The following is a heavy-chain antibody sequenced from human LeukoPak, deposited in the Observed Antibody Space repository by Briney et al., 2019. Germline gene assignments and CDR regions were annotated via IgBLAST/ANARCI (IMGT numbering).Heavy chain of an antibody. D-gene: IGHD5-18*01. CDR1: GFTFSSYW. Sequence: GGSLRLSCAASGFTFSSYWMSWVRQAPGKGLEWVANIKKDGSEKYYVDSVKGRFTISRDNAKTSLYLQMNSLRAEDTAVYYCARDLSGVTGYIYGRGIDYWGQGTLVTVSS. CDR2: IKKDGSEK. CDR3: ARDLSGVTGYIYGRGIDY. J-gene: IGHJ4*02. V-gene: IGHV3-7*01.